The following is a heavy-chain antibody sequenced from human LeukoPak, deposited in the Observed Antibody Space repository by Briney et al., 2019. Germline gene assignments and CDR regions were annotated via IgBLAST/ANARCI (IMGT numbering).Heavy chain of an antibody. J-gene: IGHJ6*02. V-gene: IGHV4-31*03. CDR1: GGSIRGGDYS. D-gene: IGHD4-11*01. CDR2: IYYSGST. CDR3: AKDHTETSSLNFRNYYYYGMDI. Sequence: SETLSLTCTVSGGSIRGGDYSWTWIRQHPGKGLEWIGYIYYSGSTYYNPSPTSRITMSVDTPKNQFSLKLSSVTAADTAIYYCAKDHTETSSLNFRNYYYYGMDIWGQGTTVIVSS.